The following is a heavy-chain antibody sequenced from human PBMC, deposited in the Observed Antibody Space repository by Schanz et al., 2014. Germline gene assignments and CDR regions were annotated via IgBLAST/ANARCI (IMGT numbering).Heavy chain of an antibody. CDR3: AKVAPAATYLDS. Sequence: QVQLVASGGGGVQPGRSLRLSCAASGFTFSTYDMHWVRQAPGKGLEWVALISYDGNTKYYADSVKGRFTISRDNSKNTLFLQMNSLSAEDTAVYYCAKVAPAATYLDSWGLGTLVTVSS. V-gene: IGHV3-30*18. D-gene: IGHD2-2*01. CDR2: ISYDGNTK. J-gene: IGHJ4*02. CDR1: GFTFSTYD.